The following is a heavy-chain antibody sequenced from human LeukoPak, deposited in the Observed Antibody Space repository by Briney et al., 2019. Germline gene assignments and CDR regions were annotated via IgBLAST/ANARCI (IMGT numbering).Heavy chain of an antibody. J-gene: IGHJ6*03. D-gene: IGHD3-3*01. CDR3: ARALKWYDFWSGYDTSGYYYYMDV. V-gene: IGHV1-69*01. CDR2: IIPIFGTA. CDR1: GGTFRTYA. Sequence: GASVKVSCKASGGTFRTYAFNWVRQAPGQGLEWMGGIIPIFGTANYAQIFQGRITITADESTSTAYMELSSLRSEDTAVYYCARALKWYDFWSGYDTSGYYYYMDVWGKGTTVTVSS.